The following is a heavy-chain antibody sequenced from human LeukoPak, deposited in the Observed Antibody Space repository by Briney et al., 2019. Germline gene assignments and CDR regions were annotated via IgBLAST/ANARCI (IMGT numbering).Heavy chain of an antibody. CDR3: ASDSGHACYF. CDR2: IYSDGSDK. CDR1: GFTFSTAW. D-gene: IGHD3-10*01. J-gene: IGHJ3*01. V-gene: IGHV3-74*01. Sequence: PGGSLRLSCAASGFTFSTAWMHWVRQAPGKGLVWVSRIYSDGSDKTYADSVRGRFTISRDNAKNTVYLQMNSLRAEDSAVYYCASDSGHACYFWGQGTMVTVSS.